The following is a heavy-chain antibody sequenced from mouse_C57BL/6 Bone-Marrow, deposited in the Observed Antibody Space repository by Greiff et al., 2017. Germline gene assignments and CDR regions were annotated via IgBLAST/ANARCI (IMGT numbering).Heavy chain of an antibody. V-gene: IGHV1-15*01. Sequence: QVQLQQSGAELVRPGASVTLSCKASGYTFTDYEMHWVKQTPVHGLEWIGAIDPETGGTAYNQKFKGKAILTADKSSSTAYMELRSRTSEDSAVYYCTRRHDGYYYWYCDVWGTGTTVTVSS. J-gene: IGHJ1*03. CDR3: TRRHDGYYYWYCDV. CDR1: GYTFTDYE. CDR2: IDPETGGT. D-gene: IGHD2-3*01.